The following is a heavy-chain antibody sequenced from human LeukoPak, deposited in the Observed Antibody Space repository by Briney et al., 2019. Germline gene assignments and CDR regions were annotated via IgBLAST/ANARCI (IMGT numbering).Heavy chain of an antibody. CDR3: AKEKLRYCSSTSCYRALYFQH. D-gene: IGHD2-2*01. Sequence: GGSLRLSCAASGFTFSSYAMSWVRQAPGKGLEWVSAISGSGGSTYYADSVKGRFTISRDNSKNTLYLQMNSLRAEDTAVYYCAKEKLRYCSSTSCYRALYFQHWGQGTLVTVSS. CDR1: GFTFSSYA. V-gene: IGHV3-23*01. CDR2: ISGSGGST. J-gene: IGHJ1*01.